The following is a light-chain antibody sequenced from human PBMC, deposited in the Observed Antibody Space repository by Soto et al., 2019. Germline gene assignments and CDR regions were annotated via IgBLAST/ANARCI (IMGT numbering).Light chain of an antibody. CDR1: SSNIGSNA. CDR2: FND. V-gene: IGLV1-36*01. Sequence: QPVLTQPPSVSEAPRQRVTISCSGSSSNIGSNAVNWYQHLPGKAPKLLIYFNDLLSSGVSDRFSGSKSGTSASLAISGLQSADEGDYYCATWDDSLNGWVFGGRTKVTVL. J-gene: IGLJ3*02. CDR3: ATWDDSLNGWV.